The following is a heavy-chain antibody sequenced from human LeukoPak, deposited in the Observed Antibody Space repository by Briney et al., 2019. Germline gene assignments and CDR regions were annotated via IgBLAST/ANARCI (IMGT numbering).Heavy chain of an antibody. CDR1: GGSFSSYY. CDR3: ARRSDSSGLY. CDR2: IHYSGST. D-gene: IGHD3-22*01. V-gene: IGHV4-39*01. Sequence: SETLSLTCAVYGGSFSSYYWGWIRQPPGKGLEWIGSIHYSGSTYYNPSLKSRVTISVDTSKNQFSLKLSSVTAADTAVYYCARRSDSSGLYWGQGTLVTVSS. J-gene: IGHJ4*02.